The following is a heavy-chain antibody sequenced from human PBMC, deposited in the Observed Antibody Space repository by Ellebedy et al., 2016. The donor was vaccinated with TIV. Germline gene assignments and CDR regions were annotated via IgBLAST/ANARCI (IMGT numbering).Heavy chain of an antibody. CDR3: ACFDNRGNYSDY. CDR2: IWHDGSIS. J-gene: IGHJ4*02. V-gene: IGHV3-33*01. D-gene: IGHD3-22*01. CDR1: GFTFSSYG. Sequence: GESLKISXAASGFTFSSYGMHWVRQAPGKGLEWVAIIWHDGSISYYVESVRGRFTISRDNSKNTLYLQMDSLRAEDTAVYYCACFDNRGNYSDYWGRGALVTVSS.